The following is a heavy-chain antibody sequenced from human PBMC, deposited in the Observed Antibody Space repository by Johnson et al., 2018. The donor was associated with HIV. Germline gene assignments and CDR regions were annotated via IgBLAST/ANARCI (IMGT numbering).Heavy chain of an antibody. Sequence: EVQLVESGGDVARPGGSLRLSCAASGFTFSSYAMSWVRQAPGKGLEWVSVIGGSGGSTYYADSVKGRFTISRDNSKNTLYLQMNSLRAEDTAVYYCARVPYSSGWYSAFDIWGQGTMVTVSS. CDR2: IGGSGGST. D-gene: IGHD6-19*01. CDR1: GFTFSSYA. V-gene: IGHV3-23*04. CDR3: ARVPYSSGWYSAFDI. J-gene: IGHJ3*02.